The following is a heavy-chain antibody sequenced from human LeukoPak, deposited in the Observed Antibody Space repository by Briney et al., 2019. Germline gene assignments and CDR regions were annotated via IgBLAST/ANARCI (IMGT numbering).Heavy chain of an antibody. Sequence: ASVKVSCKASGYTFTSYGISWVRQAPGQGLEWMGWISAYNGNTNYAQKLQGRVTMTTDTSTSTAYMELRSLRSDDTAVYYCARGGYSYGLRIHFDYWGQGTLVTVSS. J-gene: IGHJ4*02. CDR1: GYTFTSYG. V-gene: IGHV1-18*01. CDR3: ARGGYSYGLRIHFDY. CDR2: ISAYNGNT. D-gene: IGHD5-18*01.